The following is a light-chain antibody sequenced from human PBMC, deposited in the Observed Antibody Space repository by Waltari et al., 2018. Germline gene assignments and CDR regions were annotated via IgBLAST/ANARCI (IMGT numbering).Light chain of an antibody. CDR3: NSLDSSGNHLV. Sequence: SSELTQDPAVSVALGQTVRITCQGDSPRSYYASWYQQQPGQAPVLVIYGKNNRPSGIPDRFSGSSSGNTASLTITGAQAEDEADYYCNSLDSSGNHLVFGGGTKLTVL. V-gene: IGLV3-19*01. CDR2: GKN. CDR1: SPRSYY. J-gene: IGLJ2*01.